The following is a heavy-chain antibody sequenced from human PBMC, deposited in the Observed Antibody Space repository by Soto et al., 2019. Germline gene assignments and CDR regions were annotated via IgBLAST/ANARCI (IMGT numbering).Heavy chain of an antibody. V-gene: IGHV4-31*03. CDR2: IYYSGST. Sequence: QVQLQESGPGLVKPSQTLSLTCTVSGGSISSGGYYWSWIRQHPGKGLEWIGYIYYSGSTYYNPSHKSRVTISVDTANNLYSLKRSSVTAADTAGYYCARVFVFGGMDVWGQGTTVTVSS. CDR3: ARVFVFGGMDV. D-gene: IGHD3-10*02. J-gene: IGHJ6*02. CDR1: GGSISSGGYY.